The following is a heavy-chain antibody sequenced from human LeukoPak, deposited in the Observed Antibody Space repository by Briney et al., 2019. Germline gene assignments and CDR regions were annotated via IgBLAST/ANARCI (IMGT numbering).Heavy chain of an antibody. CDR2: ISGGGGST. Sequence: PGGSLRLSCAASGFTFSSYAMSWVRQAPGKGLEWVSAISGGGGSTYYADSVKGRFTISRDNSKNTLYLQMNSLRAEDTAVYYCAKGPLAYCGGDCYSGIDYWGQGTLVAVSS. J-gene: IGHJ4*02. V-gene: IGHV3-23*01. D-gene: IGHD2-21*02. CDR1: GFTFSSYA. CDR3: AKGPLAYCGGDCYSGIDY.